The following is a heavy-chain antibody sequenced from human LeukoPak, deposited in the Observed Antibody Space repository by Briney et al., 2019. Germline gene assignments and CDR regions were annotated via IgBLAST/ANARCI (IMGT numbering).Heavy chain of an antibody. J-gene: IGHJ4*02. CDR1: GFTFSNYG. V-gene: IGHV3-30*18. CDR3: AKVALFSGYYPPFDY. Sequence: GRSLRLSCAASGFTFSNYGMHWVRQAPGKGLEWVAVISYDGSNEYYADSVKGRFTISRDNSKNTLFLQMNSLRPEDTAVYHCAKVALFSGYYPPFDYWGQGTLVTVSS. D-gene: IGHD3-22*01. CDR2: ISYDGSNE.